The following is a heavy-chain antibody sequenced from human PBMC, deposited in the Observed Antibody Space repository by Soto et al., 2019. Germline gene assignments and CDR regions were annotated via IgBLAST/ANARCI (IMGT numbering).Heavy chain of an antibody. D-gene: IGHD3-16*01. V-gene: IGHV1-8*02. CDR2: MNPGSGDT. CDR1: CYTFTSYG. CDR3: ARMETFGSLNWFDP. Sequence: TSVEVSCKAACYTFTSYGISWVRQATGQGLEWMGWMNPGSGDTGYAQKFQGRVTMTRDISIATAYMELSSLRSDDTAIYYCARMETFGSLNWFDPWGQGTLVTVSS. J-gene: IGHJ5*02.